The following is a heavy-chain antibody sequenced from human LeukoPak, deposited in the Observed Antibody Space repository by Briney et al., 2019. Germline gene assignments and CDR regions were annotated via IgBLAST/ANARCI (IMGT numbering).Heavy chain of an antibody. CDR1: GYTFTSYD. CDR2: MNPNSGNT. V-gene: IGHV1-8*01. J-gene: IGHJ4*02. Sequence: ASVKLSCTASGYTFTSYDINWVRQATGQGLEWMGWMNPNSGNTGYAQKFQGRVTMTRNTSISTAYMELSSLRSEDTAVYYCARGIAVAGTDYWGQGTLVTVSS. CDR3: ARGIAVAGTDY. D-gene: IGHD6-19*01.